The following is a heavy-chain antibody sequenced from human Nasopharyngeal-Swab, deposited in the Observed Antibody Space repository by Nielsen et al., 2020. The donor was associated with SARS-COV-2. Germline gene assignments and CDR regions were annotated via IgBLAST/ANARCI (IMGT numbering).Heavy chain of an antibody. J-gene: IGHJ4*02. D-gene: IGHD3-9*01. CDR3: AKDYYDTLAGYYGPDF. V-gene: IGHV3-30*18. Sequence: GESLKISCEASGFSFSSYGMHWVRQAPGKGLEWVTVISSDGSNKYYADSVKGRFTISRDNSKNTLYLLMSSLRDEDTAVDYCAKDYYDTLAGYYGPDFWGQGTPVTVSS. CDR1: GFSFSSYG. CDR2: ISSDGSNK.